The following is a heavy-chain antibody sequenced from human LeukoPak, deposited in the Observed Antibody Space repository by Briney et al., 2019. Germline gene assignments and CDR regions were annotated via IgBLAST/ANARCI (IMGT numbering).Heavy chain of an antibody. V-gene: IGHV3-21*01. J-gene: IGHJ3*02. D-gene: IGHD6-19*01. CDR1: GFTFSSYS. Sequence: GGSLRLSCAASGFTFSSYSMNWVRQAPGKGLEWVSSISGSNSYIYYADSMKGRFTISRDNAKNSLYLQMNSLRAEDTAVYYCASAAVAGHDAFDIWGQGTMVTVSS. CDR3: ASAAVAGHDAFDI. CDR2: ISGSNSYI.